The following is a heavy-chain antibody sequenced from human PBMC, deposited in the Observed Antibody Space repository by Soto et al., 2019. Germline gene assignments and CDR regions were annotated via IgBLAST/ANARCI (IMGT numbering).Heavy chain of an antibody. Sequence: ASVKVSCQASGYTFTSYGISWVRQAPGQGLEWMGWISAYNGNTNYAQKLQGRVTMTTDTSTSTAYMELRSLRSDDTAVYYCARGLEDYYDSSGYYFDDAFDIWGQGTMVTVSS. V-gene: IGHV1-18*01. CDR1: GYTFTSYG. CDR3: ARGLEDYYDSSGYYFDDAFDI. D-gene: IGHD3-22*01. CDR2: ISAYNGNT. J-gene: IGHJ3*02.